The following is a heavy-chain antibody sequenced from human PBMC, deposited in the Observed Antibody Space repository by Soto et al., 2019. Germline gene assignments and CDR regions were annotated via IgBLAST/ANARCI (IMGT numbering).Heavy chain of an antibody. V-gene: IGHV3-33*01. Sequence: QVQLVESGGGVVQPGGSLRISCAASGFTFRNYGMHWVRQAPGKGLEWVAVIWYDGSDKYYADSVKGRFTFSRDNSKNALYLQMNSLRAEDTAVYYCASDRDGVKWFDLGGRGTLVTVSS. D-gene: IGHD1-26*01. CDR1: GFTFRNYG. CDR2: IWYDGSDK. CDR3: ASDRDGVKWFDL. J-gene: IGHJ2*01.